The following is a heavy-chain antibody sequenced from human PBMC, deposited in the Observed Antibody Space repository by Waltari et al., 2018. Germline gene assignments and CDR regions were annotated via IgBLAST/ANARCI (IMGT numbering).Heavy chain of an antibody. CDR3: AKVAASAAGPDDY. D-gene: IGHD6-13*01. CDR1: GFTFSSYG. J-gene: IGHJ4*02. V-gene: IGHV3-30*18. CDR2: IWYDGSNK. Sequence: QVQLVESGGGVVQPGRSLRLSCAASGFTFSSYGMHWVRQAPGKGMEWVAVIWYDGSNKYYADSVKGRFTISRDKSKNTLYLQMNSLRAEDTAMYYCAKVAASAAGPDDYWGQGTLVTVSS.